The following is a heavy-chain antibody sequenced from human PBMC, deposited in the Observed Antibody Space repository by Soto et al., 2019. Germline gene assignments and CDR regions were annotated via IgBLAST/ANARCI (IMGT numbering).Heavy chain of an antibody. D-gene: IGHD1-26*01. CDR1: GGSISSSSYY. J-gene: IGHJ4*02. V-gene: IGHV4-39*01. Sequence: QLQLQESGPGLVKPSETLSLTCTVSGGSISSSSYYWGWIRQPPGKGLEWIGSIYYSGSTYYNPSLKSRVTISVDTSKNQFSLKLSSVTAADTAVYYCARHPEGGYYLGGTLDYWGQGTLVTVSS. CDR2: IYYSGST. CDR3: ARHPEGGYYLGGTLDY.